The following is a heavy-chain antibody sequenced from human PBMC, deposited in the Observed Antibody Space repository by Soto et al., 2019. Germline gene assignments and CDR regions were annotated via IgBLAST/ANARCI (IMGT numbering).Heavy chain of an antibody. D-gene: IGHD3-22*01. CDR3: ARRVMDYDSSGPRYFDL. CDR1: GGSISSSSYY. V-gene: IGHV4-39*01. CDR2: IYYSGST. Sequence: QLQLQESGPGLVKPSETLSLTCTVSGGSISSSSYYWGWIRQPPGKGLEWIGRIYYSGSTYYNPSLKSRVTISGDTSKNQFSLKLSSVTAADTAVYYCARRVMDYDSSGPRYFDLWGRGTLVTVSS. J-gene: IGHJ2*01.